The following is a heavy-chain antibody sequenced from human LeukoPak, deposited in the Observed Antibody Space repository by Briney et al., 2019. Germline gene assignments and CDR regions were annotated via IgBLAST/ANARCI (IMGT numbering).Heavy chain of an antibody. D-gene: IGHD1/OR15-1a*01. J-gene: IGHJ4*02. CDR2: IWYGGNKK. CDR1: GFAFSSYG. Sequence: PGGSLRLSCAASGFAFSSYGMHWVRQAPGKGLEWVAVIWYGGNKKYYGDSVKGRFTISRDNSKNTLYLQMNSLRAEDTAVYYCTKGVPPNTFAGFDFWGQGTLVTVSS. V-gene: IGHV3-33*08. CDR3: TKGVPPNTFAGFDF.